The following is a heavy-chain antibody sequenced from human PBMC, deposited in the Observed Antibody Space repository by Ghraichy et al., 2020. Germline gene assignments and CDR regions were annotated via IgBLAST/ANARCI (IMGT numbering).Heavy chain of an antibody. J-gene: IGHJ4*02. Sequence: GGSLRLSCAASGFTFSSYAMSWVRQAPGKGLEWVSAISGSGGSTYYADSVKGRFTISRDNSKNTLYLQMNSLRAEDTAVYYCAKVADSSGYSDYYFDYWGQGTLVTVSS. CDR1: GFTFSSYA. CDR2: ISGSGGST. CDR3: AKVADSSGYSDYYFDY. D-gene: IGHD3-22*01. V-gene: IGHV3-23*01.